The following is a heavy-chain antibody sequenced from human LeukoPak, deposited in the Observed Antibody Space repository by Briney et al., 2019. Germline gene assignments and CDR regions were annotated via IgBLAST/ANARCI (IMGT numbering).Heavy chain of an antibody. V-gene: IGHV4-59*08. CDR2: IYYSGST. J-gene: IGHJ3*02. D-gene: IGHD1-1*01. CDR1: GDSISSDY. CDR3: ARHAYTWNEDYGSSGAVPGAFDI. Sequence: PSETLSLTCGVSGDSISSDYWSWIWQPPGKGVERSGYIYYSGSTNYTPSLKSRVTISVDRSKNQFSLKLSSVTAADTAVYYCARHAYTWNEDYGSSGAVPGAFDIWGQGTRVTVSS.